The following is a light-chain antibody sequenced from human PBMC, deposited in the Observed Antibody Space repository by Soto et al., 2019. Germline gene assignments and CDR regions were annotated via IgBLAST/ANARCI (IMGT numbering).Light chain of an antibody. CDR3: QQYGSYSPWT. Sequence: DIQMTQSPATLSSSVGDRVTITCRASQSIGSWLAWYQQKPGQAPTLLIYNASSLESGVPARFSGSGSGTDFTLTISSLQPDDFASYYCQQYGSYSPWTFGQGTKVEIK. V-gene: IGKV1-5*03. CDR1: QSIGSW. J-gene: IGKJ1*01. CDR2: NAS.